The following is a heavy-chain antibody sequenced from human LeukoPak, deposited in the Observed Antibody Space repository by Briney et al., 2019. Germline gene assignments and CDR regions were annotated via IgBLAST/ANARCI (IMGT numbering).Heavy chain of an antibody. CDR3: ARNLWFGESSDAFYI. V-gene: IGHV4-59*01. D-gene: IGHD3-10*01. CDR1: GGSISSYY. CDR2: IYYSGNT. Sequence: SETLSLTCTVSGGSISSYYWSWIRQPPGKGLEWIGYIYYSGNTNYNPSLKSRVSISVDKSKIQYSLKLSSVTAADTAVYYCARNLWFGESSDAFYIWGQGTMVTVSS. J-gene: IGHJ3*02.